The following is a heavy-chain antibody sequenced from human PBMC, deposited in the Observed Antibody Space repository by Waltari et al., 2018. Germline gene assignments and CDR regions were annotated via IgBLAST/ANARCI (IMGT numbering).Heavy chain of an antibody. J-gene: IGHJ4*02. CDR1: GVTSSSYA. CDR2: ISASGGST. CDR3: ATSQFNYAFYFDY. V-gene: IGHV3-23*01. D-gene: IGHD3-16*01. Sequence: DVQLLASGGGLVQSGASLRLSCAASGVTSSSYAMTWVRQAPGKGLEWVSAISASGGSTYYADSVKGRFTISRDNSKNTMYLQMNSLRAEDSAVYYCATSQFNYAFYFDYWGQGTLVTVSS.